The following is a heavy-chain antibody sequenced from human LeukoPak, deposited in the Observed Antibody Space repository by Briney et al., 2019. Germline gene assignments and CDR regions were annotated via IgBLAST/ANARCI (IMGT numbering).Heavy chain of an antibody. D-gene: IGHD2-2*01. CDR3: ARDFRSGKVPAAAALGY. CDR1: GFTFSSYS. Sequence: GGSLRLSCAASGFTFSSYSMNWVRQAPGKGLEWVSSISSSSSYIYYADSVKGRFTISRDNAKNSLYLQMNSLRAEDTAVYYCARDFRSGKVPAAAALGYWGQGTLVTVSS. V-gene: IGHV3-21*01. J-gene: IGHJ4*02. CDR2: ISSSSSYI.